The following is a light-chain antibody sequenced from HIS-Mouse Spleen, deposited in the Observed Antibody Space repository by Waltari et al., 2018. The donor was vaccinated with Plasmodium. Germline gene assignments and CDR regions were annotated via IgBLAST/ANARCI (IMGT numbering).Light chain of an antibody. V-gene: IGLV3-10*01. Sequence: SYELTQPPSVSVSPGQTARITCSGDALPQKYAYWYQQKSGQAPVPVIYEDSKRPSGIPERFSGSSSGTMATLTISGAQVEDEADYYCYSTDSSGNHRVFGGGTKLTVL. CDR2: EDS. J-gene: IGLJ3*02. CDR1: ALPQKY. CDR3: YSTDSSGNHRV.